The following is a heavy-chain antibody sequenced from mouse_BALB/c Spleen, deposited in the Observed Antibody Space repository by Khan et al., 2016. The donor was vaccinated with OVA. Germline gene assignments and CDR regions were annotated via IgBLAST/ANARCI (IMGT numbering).Heavy chain of an antibody. CDR1: GYSITTDYA. CDR3: ARVYGGDVDY. CDR2: ISYSGNT. Sequence: EVKLLESGPGLVKPSQSLSLTCTVTGYSITTDYAWNWIRQFPGNKLEWMGYISYSGNTKYNPSLKSRISITRYTSKNQFFLQLKSVTTEDTARYYCARVYGGDVDYWGQGTTLTVAS. V-gene: IGHV3-2*02. D-gene: IGHD1-1*01. J-gene: IGHJ2*01.